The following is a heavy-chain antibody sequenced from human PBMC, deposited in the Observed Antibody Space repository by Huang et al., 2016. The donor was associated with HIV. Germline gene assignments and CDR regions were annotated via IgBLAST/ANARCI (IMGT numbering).Heavy chain of an antibody. J-gene: IGHJ4*02. CDR3: ARPLLGYSNGYYFDY. CDR2: IYPGDSDT. Sequence: EVQLVQSGAEVKKPGESLKISCKGSGFSFTNYWIGWVRQMPGKGLEWMGIIYPGDSDTTYSPSVRGQVTISADKSINTAYLQWNSLKASDSAMYYCARPLLGYSNGYYFDYWGQGTLVTVSS. D-gene: IGHD5-18*01. V-gene: IGHV5-51*03. CDR1: GFSFTNYW.